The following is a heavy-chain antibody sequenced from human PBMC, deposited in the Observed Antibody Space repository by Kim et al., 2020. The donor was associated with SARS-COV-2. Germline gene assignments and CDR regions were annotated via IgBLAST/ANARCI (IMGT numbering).Heavy chain of an antibody. V-gene: IGHV4-39*07. CDR2: IYYSGST. CDR3: ARVVGDYGDDERRGG. CDR1: GGSISSSSYY. Sequence: SETLSLTCTVSGGSISSSSYYWGWIRQPPGKGLEWIGSIYYSGSTYYNPSLKSRVTISVDTSKNQFSLKLSSVTAADTAVYYCARVVGDYGDDERRGGWGQGTLVTVSS. D-gene: IGHD4-17*01. J-gene: IGHJ4*02.